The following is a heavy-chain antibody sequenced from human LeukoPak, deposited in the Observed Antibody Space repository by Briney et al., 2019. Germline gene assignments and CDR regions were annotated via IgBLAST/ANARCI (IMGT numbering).Heavy chain of an antibody. Sequence: GGSLRLSCAASGFAYRSYWMSWVRQAPGKGLEWVANIKHDGSEKYYVDSVKGRFTISRDNDKNALYLQMNSLRGEDTAVYYCARSPTYYDFWSGYKFIDYWGQGTLVTVSS. V-gene: IGHV3-7*01. CDR3: ARSPTYYDFWSGYKFIDY. D-gene: IGHD3-3*01. CDR2: IKHDGSEK. J-gene: IGHJ4*02. CDR1: GFAYRSYW.